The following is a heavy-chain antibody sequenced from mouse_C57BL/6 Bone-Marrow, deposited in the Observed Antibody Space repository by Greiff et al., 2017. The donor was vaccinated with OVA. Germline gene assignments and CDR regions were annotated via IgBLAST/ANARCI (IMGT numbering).Heavy chain of an antibody. J-gene: IGHJ3*01. CDR3: TRCEALFAY. V-gene: IGHV1-5*01. CDR2: IYPGNSDT. CDR1: GYTFTSYW. Sequence: EVQLQQSGTVLARPGASVKMSCKTSGYTFTSYWLHWVKQRPGQGLEWIGAIYPGNSDTSYNQKFKGKAKLTAVTSASTAYMELSRLTNEDSAVYDCTRCEALFAYWGQGTLGTVAA. D-gene: IGHD3-1*01.